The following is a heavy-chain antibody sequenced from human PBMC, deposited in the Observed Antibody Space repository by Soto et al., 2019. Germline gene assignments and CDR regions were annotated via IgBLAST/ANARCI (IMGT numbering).Heavy chain of an antibody. V-gene: IGHV1-3*01. Sequence: ASVKVSCKASGYTFTSYAMHWVRQAPGQRLEWMGWINAGNGNTKYSQKFQGRVTITRDTSASTAYMALSSLRSEDTAVYYCAREKWRSSGWYYDYWGQGTLVPSPQ. D-gene: IGHD6-19*01. CDR3: AREKWRSSGWYYDY. CDR2: INAGNGNT. CDR1: GYTFTSYA. J-gene: IGHJ4*02.